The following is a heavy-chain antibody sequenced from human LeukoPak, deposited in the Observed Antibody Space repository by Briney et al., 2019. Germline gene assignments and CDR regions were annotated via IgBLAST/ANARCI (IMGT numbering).Heavy chain of an antibody. CDR1: GGSISSYY. CDR2: IYYSGST. Sequence: SETLSLTCTVSGGSISSYYWSWIRQPPGKGLEWIGYIYYSGSTNYNPSLKSRVTISVDTSKNQFSLNLSSVTAADTAVYYCARHSGSGWQALGYWGQGTLVTVSS. D-gene: IGHD6-19*01. CDR3: ARHSGSGWQALGY. V-gene: IGHV4-59*01. J-gene: IGHJ4*02.